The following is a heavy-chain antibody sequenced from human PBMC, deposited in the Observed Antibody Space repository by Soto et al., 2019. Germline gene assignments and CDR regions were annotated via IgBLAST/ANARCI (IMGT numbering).Heavy chain of an antibody. V-gene: IGHV4-30-2*01. J-gene: IGHJ6*02. CDR2: IYHSGST. CDR1: GGSISSGGYS. Sequence: PSETLSLTCAVSGGSISSGGYSWSWIRQPPGKGLEWIGYIYHSGSTYYNPSLKSRVTISVDRSKNQFSLKLSSVTAADTAVYYCAMSDNYYYYGMDVWGQGTTVTVSS. CDR3: AMSDNYYYYGMDV.